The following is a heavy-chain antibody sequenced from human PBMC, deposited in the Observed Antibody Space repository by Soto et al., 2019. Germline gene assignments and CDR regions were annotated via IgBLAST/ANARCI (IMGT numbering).Heavy chain of an antibody. CDR3: AKSLVFVDHAYMDV. J-gene: IGHJ6*03. V-gene: IGHV1-69*02. CDR2: VIPIQGRA. CDR1: GGSFSSYI. D-gene: IGHD2-21*01. Sequence: QVQLVQSGAEVKKPGSSVKVSCEASGGSFSSYIFTWVRQAPGQGLEWMGRVIPIQGRANYALKFQDRDSITADKFTNTIYMELSSLRTEDTALYYFAKSLVFVDHAYMDVWGKGTTVTVSS.